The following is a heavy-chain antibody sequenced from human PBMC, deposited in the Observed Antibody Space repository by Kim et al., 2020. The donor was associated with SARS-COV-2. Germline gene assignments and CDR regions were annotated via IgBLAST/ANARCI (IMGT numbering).Heavy chain of an antibody. D-gene: IGHD3-22*01. CDR2: ISWNSGSI. CDR1: GFTFGDYA. J-gene: IGHJ5*02. Sequence: GGSLRLSCAASGFTFGDYAMHWVRQAPGKGLEWVSGISWNSGSIGYADSVKGRFTISRDNAKNSLYLQMNSLRAEDTALYYCAKAYYDSSGYLRWVDPWGQGTLVTVSS. CDR3: AKAYYDSSGYLRWVDP. V-gene: IGHV3-9*01.